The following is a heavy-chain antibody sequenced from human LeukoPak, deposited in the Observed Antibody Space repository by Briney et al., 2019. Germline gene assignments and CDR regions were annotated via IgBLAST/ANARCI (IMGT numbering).Heavy chain of an antibody. D-gene: IGHD6-13*01. CDR2: INHSGST. J-gene: IGHJ4*02. CDR3: ARGGRKQQPRASGDY. CDR1: GGSISSSSYY. Sequence: PSETLSLTCTVSGGSISSSSYYWGWIRQPPGKGLEWIGEINHSGSTNYNPSLKSRVTISVDTSKNQFSLKLSSVTAADTAVYYCARGGRKQQPRASGDYWGQGTLVTVSS. V-gene: IGHV4-39*07.